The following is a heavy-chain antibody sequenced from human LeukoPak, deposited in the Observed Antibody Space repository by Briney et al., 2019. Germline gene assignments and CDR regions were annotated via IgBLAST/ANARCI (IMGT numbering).Heavy chain of an antibody. CDR1: GGTFSSYA. CDR3: ACDTIFGVVAFDY. J-gene: IGHJ4*02. D-gene: IGHD3-3*01. V-gene: IGHV1-69*05. CDR2: IIPIFGTA. Sequence: SVKVSCKASGGTFSSYAISWVRQAPGQGLEWMGRIIPIFGTANYAQKFQGRVTITTDESTSTAYMELSSLRSEDTAVYYCACDTIFGVVAFDYWGQGTLVTVSS.